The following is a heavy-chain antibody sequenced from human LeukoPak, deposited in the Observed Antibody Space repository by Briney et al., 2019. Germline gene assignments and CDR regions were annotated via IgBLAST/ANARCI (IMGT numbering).Heavy chain of an antibody. Sequence: SETLSLTCTVSGGSISTTNYYWGWIRQPPGRDLEWTGSIYSSGNTYYNPSLESRVTISVDTSKNQLSLKLTSATAADTSVYYCARHSGLRSPFDPWGQGTLVTVSS. CDR1: GGSISTTNYY. CDR2: IYSSGNT. CDR3: ARHSGLRSPFDP. J-gene: IGHJ5*02. V-gene: IGHV4-39*01. D-gene: IGHD3-3*01.